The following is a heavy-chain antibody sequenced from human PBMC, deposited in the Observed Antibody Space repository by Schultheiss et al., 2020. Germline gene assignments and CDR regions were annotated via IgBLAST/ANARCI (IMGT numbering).Heavy chain of an antibody. V-gene: IGHV3-74*01. CDR1: GFTFSSYW. J-gene: IGHJ4*02. Sequence: GESLKISCAASGFTFSSYWMHWVRQAPGKGLVWVSRINSDGSSTSYADSVKGRFTISRDNAKNTLYLQMNSLRAEDTAVYYCARDGAYGDYAGRFDYWGQGTLVTVSS. CDR3: ARDGAYGDYAGRFDY. CDR2: INSDGSST. D-gene: IGHD4-17*01.